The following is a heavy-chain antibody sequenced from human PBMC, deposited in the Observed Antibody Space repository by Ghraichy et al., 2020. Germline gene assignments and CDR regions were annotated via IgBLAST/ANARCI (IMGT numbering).Heavy chain of an antibody. D-gene: IGHD5-12*01. Sequence: GSLRLSCAVYGGSFSGYYWSWIRQPPGKGLEWIGEINHGGSTNSNPSLKSRVTMSVDTSKNQFSLKLSSVTAADTALYYCARVSASGYGYPDYWGQGTLVTVSA. CDR1: GGSFSGYY. CDR3: ARVSASGYGYPDY. V-gene: IGHV4-34*01. CDR2: INHGGST. J-gene: IGHJ4*02.